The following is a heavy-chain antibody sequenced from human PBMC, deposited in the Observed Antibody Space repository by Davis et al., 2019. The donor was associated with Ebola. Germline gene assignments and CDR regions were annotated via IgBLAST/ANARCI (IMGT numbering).Heavy chain of an antibody. V-gene: IGHV4-59*12. CDR3: AGAGYTSGWNFGY. Sequence: MPSETLSLTCSVSGGSISTYYWSWIRQPPGKALELIGYVSDSGSTNYNPSLKSRVTISVDTSKNQLSLKLNSVTAADTAVYYCAGAGYTSGWNFGYWGQGALVVVSS. CDR2: VSDSGST. D-gene: IGHD6-19*01. J-gene: IGHJ4*02. CDR1: GGSISTYY.